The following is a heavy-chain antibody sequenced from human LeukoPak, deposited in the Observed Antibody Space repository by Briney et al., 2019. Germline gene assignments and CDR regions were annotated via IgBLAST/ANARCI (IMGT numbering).Heavy chain of an antibody. CDR2: ISSNGGTT. CDR1: GFTFSTYA. V-gene: IGHV3-64D*09. CDR3: ARGPNYDLVGYFDY. J-gene: IGHJ4*02. Sequence: GGSLRLSCSASGFTFSTYAMHWVRQAPGKGLEYVSAISSNGGTTYYADSVKGRFTISRDNPKNTLYLQMSSLRAEDTAVYYCARGPNYDLVGYFDYWGQGTLVTVSS. D-gene: IGHD3-3*01.